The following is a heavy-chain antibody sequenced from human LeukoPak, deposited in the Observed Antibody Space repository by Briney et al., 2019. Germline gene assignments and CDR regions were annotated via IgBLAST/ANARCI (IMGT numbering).Heavy chain of an antibody. CDR3: VCRTTVTYYSMDV. CDR1: GGSFSGYY. V-gene: IGHV4-34*01. D-gene: IGHD4-17*01. J-gene: IGHJ6*03. Sequence: SETLSLTCAVYGGSFSGYYWSWIRQPPGKGLEWIGEINHSGSTNYNPSLKSRVTISVDTSKNQFSLKLSSVTAADTAVYYCVCRTTVTYYSMDVWGKGTTATDSS. CDR2: INHSGST.